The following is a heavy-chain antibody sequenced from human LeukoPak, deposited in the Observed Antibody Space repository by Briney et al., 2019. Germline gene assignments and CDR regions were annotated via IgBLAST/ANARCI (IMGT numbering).Heavy chain of an antibody. CDR3: AKGDYSYWFDP. D-gene: IGHD4-11*01. Sequence: GGSLRLSCAASGFTVSSNYMSWVRQAPGKGLEWVSVIYSGGSTYYADSVKGRFTISRDNSKNTLYLQMNSLRAEDTAVYYCAKGDYSYWFDPWGQGTLVTVSS. CDR1: GFTVSSNY. V-gene: IGHV3-53*01. CDR2: IYSGGST. J-gene: IGHJ5*02.